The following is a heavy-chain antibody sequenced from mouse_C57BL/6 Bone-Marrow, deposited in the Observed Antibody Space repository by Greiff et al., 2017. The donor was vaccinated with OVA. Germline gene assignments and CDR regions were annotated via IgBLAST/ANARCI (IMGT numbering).Heavy chain of an antibody. CDR2: INPSSGDT. CDR1: GYTFTSYS. CDR3: SRGDGNWFAY. Sequence: VQLQQSGAELARPGASVKMSCKASGYTFTSYSMHWVKQRPGQGLEWIGYINPSSGDTTYNQKFKDKATLTADKSSSTAYLQLSSLTTEDSAVYDCSRGDGNWFAYWGQGTLVTVSA. D-gene: IGHD2-1*01. V-gene: IGHV1-4*01. J-gene: IGHJ3*01.